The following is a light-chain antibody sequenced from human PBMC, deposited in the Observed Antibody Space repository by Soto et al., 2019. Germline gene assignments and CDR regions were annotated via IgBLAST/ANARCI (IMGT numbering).Light chain of an antibody. CDR2: GAS. V-gene: IGKV3-20*01. CDR3: QQYGGSPPFT. J-gene: IGKJ2*01. Sequence: EFVLTQSPGTLSLSPGERATLSCRASQSVSSSYLAWYQQKPGQAPRLLIYGASNRASGIQDRFSGGASGTGFTLTISRLEPEDFAVYFCQQYGGSPPFTFGQGTKVEIK. CDR1: QSVSSSY.